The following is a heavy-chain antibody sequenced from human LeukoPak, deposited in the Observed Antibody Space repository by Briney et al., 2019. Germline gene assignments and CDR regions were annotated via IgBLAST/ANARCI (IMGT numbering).Heavy chain of an antibody. CDR3: ASRPCGYYDRSGYPH. D-gene: IGHD3-22*01. J-gene: IGHJ4*02. V-gene: IGHV1-69*06. CDR2: IIPIFGTA. Sequence: SVKVSCKASGGTFSSYAISWVRQAPGQGLEWMGGIIPIFGTANYAQKFQGRVTITADKSTSTAYMELSSLRSEDTAVYYCASRPCGYYDRSGYPHGAQGTRVTASP. CDR1: GGTFSSYA.